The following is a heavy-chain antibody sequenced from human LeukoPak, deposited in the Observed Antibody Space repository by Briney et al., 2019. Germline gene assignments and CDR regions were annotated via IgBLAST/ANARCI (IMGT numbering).Heavy chain of an antibody. CDR3: ESARGASDV. Sequence: GGSLRLSCAASGFTFSNYAMSWVRQAPGKGLEWVSSITGSAYSTYYADSVKGRFTISRDNSKNTLYLQMNSLRAEDTAVYYCESARGASDVWGQGTMVTVSS. CDR1: GFTFSNYA. CDR2: ITGSAYST. V-gene: IGHV3-23*01. J-gene: IGHJ3*01. D-gene: IGHD3-10*01.